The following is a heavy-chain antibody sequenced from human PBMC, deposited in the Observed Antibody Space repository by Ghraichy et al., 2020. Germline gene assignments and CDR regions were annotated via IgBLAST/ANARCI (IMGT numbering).Heavy chain of an antibody. CDR1: GFTFSGYS. D-gene: IGHD3-22*01. CDR3: ARDLSDDSHGFDI. J-gene: IGHJ3*02. CDR2: LSSRSSYI. V-gene: IGHV3-21*01. Sequence: GGSLRLSCTDSGFTFSGYSMNWVRQAPGKGLEWVSSLSSRSSYIHYADSVRGRFTISRDNAKNSLYLQMKSLRADDTAVYYCARDLSDDSHGFDIWGQGTMVTVSS.